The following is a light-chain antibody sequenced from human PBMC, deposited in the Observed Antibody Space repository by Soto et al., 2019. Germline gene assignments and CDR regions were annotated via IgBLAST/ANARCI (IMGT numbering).Light chain of an antibody. CDR3: QKYNGAPWT. CDR2: AAS. CDR1: QGISHY. J-gene: IGKJ1*01. V-gene: IGKV1-27*01. Sequence: DIQMTQSPSSLSASVGDRVTITCRASQGISHYLAWYQQKPGKVPKLVIYAASTLQSGVPSRFSGSGSGTDFTLTIGSLQPEDVATYYCQKYNGAPWTFGQGTTVEI.